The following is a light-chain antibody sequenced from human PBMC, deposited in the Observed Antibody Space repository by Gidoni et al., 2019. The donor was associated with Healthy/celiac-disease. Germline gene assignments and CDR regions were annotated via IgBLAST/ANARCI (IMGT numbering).Light chain of an antibody. CDR3: QQYGSSPPLT. CDR2: GAS. J-gene: IGKJ4*01. Sequence: EIVLTQSPGTLSWSPGERATLSCRASQSVSSSYLAWYQQKPGQAPRLLIYGASSRATGIPDRFSGSGSGTDFTLTISRLEPEDFAVYYCQQYGSSPPLTFXGXTKVEIK. CDR1: QSVSSSY. V-gene: IGKV3-20*01.